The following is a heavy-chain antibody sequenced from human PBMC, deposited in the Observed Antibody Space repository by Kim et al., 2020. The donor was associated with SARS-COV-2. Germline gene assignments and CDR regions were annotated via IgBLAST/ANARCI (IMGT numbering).Heavy chain of an antibody. J-gene: IGHJ4*02. CDR2: YSGST. Sequence: YSGSTNYNPSLKSRVTISVDTSKNQFSLKLSSVTAADTAVYYCARVYGSEWGQGTLVTVSS. CDR3: ARVYGSE. V-gene: IGHV4-59*01. D-gene: IGHD3-10*01.